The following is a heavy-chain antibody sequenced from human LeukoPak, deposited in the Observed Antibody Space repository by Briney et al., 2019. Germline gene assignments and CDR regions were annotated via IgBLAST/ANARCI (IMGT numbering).Heavy chain of an antibody. CDR3: ARRAGGYSHPYDY. V-gene: IGHV4-59*01. CDR2: IYYSGST. J-gene: IGHJ4*02. D-gene: IGHD4-23*01. CDR1: GGSISSYY. Sequence: SETLSLTCTVSGGSISSYYWSWIRQPPGKGLEWIGYIYYSGSTNYNPSLKSRVTISVDMSKNQFSLKLSSVTAADTAVYYCARRAGGYSHPYDYWGQGILVTVSS.